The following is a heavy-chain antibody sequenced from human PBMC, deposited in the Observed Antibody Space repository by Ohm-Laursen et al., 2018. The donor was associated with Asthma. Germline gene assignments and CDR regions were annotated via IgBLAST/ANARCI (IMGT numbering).Heavy chain of an antibody. D-gene: IGHD1-26*01. Sequence: GSLRLSCAASGFTFSSFGMSWVRQAPGRGLEWVSSITSSSSIFYADSVKGRFTISRDNGKNSLYLQMDSLRAEDTAVYYCARYSGTYRDYWGQGTLVTVSS. CDR2: ITSSSSI. CDR1: GFTFSSFG. J-gene: IGHJ4*02. V-gene: IGHV3-21*01. CDR3: ARYSGTYRDY.